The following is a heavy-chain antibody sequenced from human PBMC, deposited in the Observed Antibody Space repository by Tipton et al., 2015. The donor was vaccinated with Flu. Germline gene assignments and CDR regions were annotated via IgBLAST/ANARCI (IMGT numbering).Heavy chain of an antibody. CDR3: AKDRTDYYFDC. Sequence: QLVQSGGGVVQPGGSLRLSCAASGFNFRDYGMQWVRQAPGKGPTWVAFIRCDESKEDYADSVKGRFTISRDNSRDTLYLQMNSLRTEDTAVYYCAKDRTDYYFDCWGQGTLVTVSS. J-gene: IGHJ4*02. CDR2: IRCDESKE. V-gene: IGHV3-30*02. CDR1: GFNFRDYG. D-gene: IGHD3/OR15-3a*01.